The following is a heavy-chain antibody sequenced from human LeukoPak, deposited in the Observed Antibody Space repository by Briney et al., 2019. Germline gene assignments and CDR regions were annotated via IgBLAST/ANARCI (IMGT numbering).Heavy chain of an antibody. J-gene: IGHJ4*02. V-gene: IGHV4-34*01. CDR1: GGSFSGYY. CDR3: ARARRIAAAGTTGSMARKHDY. CDR2: INHSGST. Sequence: PSETLSLTCAVYGGSFSGYYWSWIRQPPGKGLEWIGEINHSGSTNYNPSLKSRVTISVDTSKNQFSLKLSSVTAADTAVYYCARARRIAAAGTTGSMARKHDYWGQGTLVTVSS. D-gene: IGHD6-13*01.